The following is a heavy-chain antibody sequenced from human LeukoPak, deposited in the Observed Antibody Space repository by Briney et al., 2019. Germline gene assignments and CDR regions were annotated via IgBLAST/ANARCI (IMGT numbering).Heavy chain of an antibody. D-gene: IGHD6-6*01. CDR2: INPNSGGT. CDR1: GYTFTGYY. V-gene: IGHV1-2*02. CDR3: ATDRRSPSAPGAFDI. Sequence: ASVKVSCKASGYTFTGYYMHWVRQAPGQGLEWMGWINPNSGGTNYAQKFQGRVTMTRDTSISTAYMELSRLRSEDTAVYYCATDRRSPSAPGAFDIWGQGTMVTVSS. J-gene: IGHJ3*02.